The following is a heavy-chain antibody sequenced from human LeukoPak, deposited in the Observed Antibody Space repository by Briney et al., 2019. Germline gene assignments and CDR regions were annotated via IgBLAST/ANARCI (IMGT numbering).Heavy chain of an antibody. J-gene: IGHJ6*03. CDR1: GASFSSYY. Sequence: SETLSLTCTVSGASFSSYYWSWLRQPPGKGLEWIAYIFYNGNTKYNPSLKSRVTISVDTSKTQFSLKLSSVTAADTAVYYCATSPRIAVAGSYYYYYYYMDVWGKGTTVTISS. CDR3: ATSPRIAVAGSYYYYYYYMDV. CDR2: IFYNGNT. D-gene: IGHD6-19*01. V-gene: IGHV4-59*01.